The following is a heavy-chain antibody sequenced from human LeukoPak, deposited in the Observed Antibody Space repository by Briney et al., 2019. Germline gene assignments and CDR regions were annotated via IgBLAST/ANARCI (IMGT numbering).Heavy chain of an antibody. CDR1: GFTFSSYA. CDR2: TSGSVGSP. Sequence: GGSLRLSCAASGFTFSSYAMSWVGQAPGKGLSWVAATSGSVGSPDYADSVKGRFPISRDNSKKPLYLQMNSLRAEDTAVYYCAKTRTYEYSSCPGGYWGQGTLVTVSS. CDR3: AKTRTYEYSSCPGGY. D-gene: IGHD6-6*01. J-gene: IGHJ4*02. V-gene: IGHV3-23*01.